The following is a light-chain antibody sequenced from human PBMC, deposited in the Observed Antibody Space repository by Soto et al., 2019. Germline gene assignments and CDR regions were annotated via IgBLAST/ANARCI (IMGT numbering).Light chain of an antibody. J-gene: IGKJ4*01. V-gene: IGKV3D-15*01. Sequence: EIVMTQSPATLSVSPGERATLSCRASQSVNIYLAWYQQKPGQAPRLLIFGASYRATGIPARFSGSGSGTEFNLTISSLQSEDFALYWCQQYDNWPPTFGGGTKVEIK. CDR3: QQYDNWPPT. CDR1: QSVNIY. CDR2: GAS.